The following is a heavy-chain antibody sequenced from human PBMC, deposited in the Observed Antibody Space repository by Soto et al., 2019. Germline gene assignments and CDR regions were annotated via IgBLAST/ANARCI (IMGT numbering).Heavy chain of an antibody. Sequence: QITLKESGPTLVKPTQTLTLTCTFSGFSLSTSGVGVGWIRQPPGKALEWLALIYWDDDKRYSPSLKSRLTITKDTSKNQVVLTMTNMDPVDTATYYCAHRPPFWPRGWFDPWGQGTLVTVSS. D-gene: IGHD3-10*01. CDR2: IYWDDDK. CDR1: GFSLSTSGVG. CDR3: AHRPPFWPRGWFDP. J-gene: IGHJ5*02. V-gene: IGHV2-5*02.